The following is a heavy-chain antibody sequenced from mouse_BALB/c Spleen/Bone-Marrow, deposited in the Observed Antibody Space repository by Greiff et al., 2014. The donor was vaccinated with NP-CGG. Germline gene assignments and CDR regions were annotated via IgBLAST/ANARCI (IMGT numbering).Heavy chain of an antibody. J-gene: IGHJ4*01. CDR3: ARRAFYALDY. V-gene: IGHV5-6-2*01. Sequence: EVMLVESGGGLVKVGESLKLSCGASGFTFSTYYMSWVRQTPEKRLELVAAIYTNDGSTYYPDTVKGRFAISRDNAKNTLYLQMSSLKSEDTALYYCARRAFYALDYWGQGTSVTVSS. CDR1: GFTFSTYY. CDR2: IYTNDGST.